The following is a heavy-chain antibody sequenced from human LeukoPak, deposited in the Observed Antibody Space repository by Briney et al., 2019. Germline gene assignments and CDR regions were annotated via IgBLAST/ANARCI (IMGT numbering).Heavy chain of an antibody. CDR1: GYTFTSYD. J-gene: IGHJ6*03. Sequence: ASVKVSCKASGYTFTSYDINWVRQATGQGLEWMGWMNPNSGNTGYAQKFQSRVTMTRNTSISTAYMELSSLRSEDTAVYYCXXXXXXXXXXXQNYYYYYYMDVWGKGTTVTISS. V-gene: IGHV1-8*01. CDR3: XXXXXXXXXXXQNYYYYYYMDV. CDR2: MNPNSGNT.